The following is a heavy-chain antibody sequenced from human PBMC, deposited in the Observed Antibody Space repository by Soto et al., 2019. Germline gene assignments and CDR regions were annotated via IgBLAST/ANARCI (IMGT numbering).Heavy chain of an antibody. D-gene: IGHD2-15*01. CDR2: IRGSGGST. V-gene: IGHV3-23*01. Sequence: KWLEWVSAIRGSGGSTYYADSVKGRFPNSRDNAKNTLYLQMISLRAEDTAVFFFQAEDGIRDTVPVSAFLLNRSSDL. J-gene: IGHJ2*01. CDR3: QAEDGIRDTVPVSAFLLNRSSDL.